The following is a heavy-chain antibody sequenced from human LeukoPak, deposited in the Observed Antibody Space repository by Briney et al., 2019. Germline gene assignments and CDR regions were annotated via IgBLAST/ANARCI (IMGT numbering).Heavy chain of an antibody. V-gene: IGHV3-48*03. D-gene: IGHD6-13*01. CDR3: AKDGVAADYYYYMDV. CDR1: GFTFSSYE. CDR2: ISSSGSTI. J-gene: IGHJ6*03. Sequence: GGTLRLSCAASGFTFSSYEMNWVRQAPGKGLEWVSYISSSGSTIYYADSVKGRFTISRDNAKNSLYLQMNSLRAEDTAVYYCAKDGVAADYYYYMDVWGKGTTVTVSS.